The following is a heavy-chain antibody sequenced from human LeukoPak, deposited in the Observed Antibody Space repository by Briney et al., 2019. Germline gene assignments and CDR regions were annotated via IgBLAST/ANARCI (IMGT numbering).Heavy chain of an antibody. CDR1: GGSISSNNYY. V-gene: IGHV4-39*01. Sequence: SETLSLTCTVSGGSISSNNYYWDWIRQPPGRGLEWIASIYYSGTTFYNPSLRSRVTISIDTSKNQFSLKMNSVTAADTAVYYCARRRHDFSPDYWGRGTLVTVSS. CDR3: ARRRHDFSPDY. J-gene: IGHJ4*02. CDR2: IYYSGTT. D-gene: IGHD3-3*01.